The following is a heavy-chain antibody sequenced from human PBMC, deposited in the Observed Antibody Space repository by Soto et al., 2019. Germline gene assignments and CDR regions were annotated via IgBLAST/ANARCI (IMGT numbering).Heavy chain of an antibody. CDR1: GFVFGSHA. Sequence: GGSLILSFAGSGFVFGSHAMTWVRQAPGKGLEWVSSVSPTGESVHLPDFLKGRFSSSRDNSKNTVFLEMNSLTVDETAVYYCAKDLPLWSGYSFSENHWGQGTLVTVS. CDR2: VSPTGESV. J-gene: IGHJ5*02. V-gene: IGHV3-23*01. CDR3: AKDLPLWSGYSFSENH. D-gene: IGHD3-3*01.